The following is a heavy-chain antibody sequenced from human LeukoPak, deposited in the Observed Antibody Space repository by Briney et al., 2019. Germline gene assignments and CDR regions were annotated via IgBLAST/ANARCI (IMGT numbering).Heavy chain of an antibody. CDR1: GASISSYY. J-gene: IGHJ3*02. D-gene: IGHD5-18*01. CDR3: ASDSYGYEAFDI. CDR2: LSTSGST. Sequence: PSETLSLTCTVSGASISSYYWSWIRQPAGKGLEWIGRLSTSGSTNYNPSLKSRVTISVDTSKNQFSLKLSSVTAADTAVYYCASDSYGYEAFDIWGQGTMVTVSS. V-gene: IGHV4-4*07.